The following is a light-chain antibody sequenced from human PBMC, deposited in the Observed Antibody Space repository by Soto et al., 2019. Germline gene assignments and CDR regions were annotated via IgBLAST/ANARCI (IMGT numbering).Light chain of an antibody. J-gene: IGLJ3*02. Sequence: QSALTQPPSASGSPGQSVTISCTGTSSDVGGYNYVSWYQQHPGKAPKLTIYEVSKRPSGVPDRFSGSKSGNTASLTVSGLQAEDEADYYCSSYAGSNNLVFGRGTKLTVL. CDR1: SSDVGGYNY. CDR2: EVS. CDR3: SSYAGSNNLV. V-gene: IGLV2-8*01.